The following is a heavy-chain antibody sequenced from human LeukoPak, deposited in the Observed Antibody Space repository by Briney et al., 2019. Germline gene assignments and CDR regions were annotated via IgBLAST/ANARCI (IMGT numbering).Heavy chain of an antibody. Sequence: GGSPRLSCAASGFTFSNAWMSRVRQAPGKGLEWVGRIKSKTNGGTTDYAAPVKGRFTISRDDSKNTLYLQMNSLKTEDAAVYYSTTSLNTYYYDSSGYQVENWFDPWGQGTLVTVSS. CDR2: IKSKTNGGTT. D-gene: IGHD3-22*01. CDR3: TTSLNTYYYDSSGYQVENWFDP. CDR1: GFTFSNAW. J-gene: IGHJ5*02. V-gene: IGHV3-15*01.